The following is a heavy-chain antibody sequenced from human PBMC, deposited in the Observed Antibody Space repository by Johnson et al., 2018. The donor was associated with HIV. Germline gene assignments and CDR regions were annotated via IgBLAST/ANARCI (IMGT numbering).Heavy chain of an antibody. J-gene: IGHJ3*01. CDR1: GFTFSSYG. Sequence: QVQLVESGGGVVQPGGSLRLSCAASGFTFSSYGMHWVRQAPGKGLEWVAGIWYDGSNEYYADSVKGRFSISRYNSKNTLYLQMNSLRVEDTAVYYCAKCIWGSSLIDAFDVWGQGTMVTVSS. D-gene: IGHD6-13*01. V-gene: IGHV3-33*06. CDR3: AKCIWGSSLIDAFDV. CDR2: IWYDGSNE.